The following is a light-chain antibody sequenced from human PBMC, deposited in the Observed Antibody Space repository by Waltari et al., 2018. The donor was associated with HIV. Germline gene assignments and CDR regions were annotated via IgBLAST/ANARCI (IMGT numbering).Light chain of an antibody. Sequence: QSVLTQTPSASGTPGQRVTISCSGSTSDIGNNYFYWFQQFPGTPPKVLIYKNDQRPSGVSDRFSASKSGTSASLAISGLRTEDESDFYCAAWDDIRSGWIFGGGTKLTVL. CDR3: AAWDDIRSGWI. CDR2: KND. V-gene: IGLV1-47*01. J-gene: IGLJ2*01. CDR1: TSDIGNNY.